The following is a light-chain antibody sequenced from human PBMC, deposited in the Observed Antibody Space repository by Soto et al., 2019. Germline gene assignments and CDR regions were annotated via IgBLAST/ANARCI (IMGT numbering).Light chain of an antibody. V-gene: IGLV2-14*01. CDR1: SSDVGGYNY. J-gene: IGLJ1*01. CDR3: ASSTSSSSYV. CDR2: EVS. Sequence: QSVLTQPASVSGSPGQSITISCTGTSSDVGGYNYVSWYQQHPGKAPKLMIYEVSNRPSGVSNRFSGSKSVNTASLTISGLQAEDEADYYCASSTSSSSYVFGTGTKVTVL.